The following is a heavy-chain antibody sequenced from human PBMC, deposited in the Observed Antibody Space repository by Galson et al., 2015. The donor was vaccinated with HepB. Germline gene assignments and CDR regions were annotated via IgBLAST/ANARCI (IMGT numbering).Heavy chain of an antibody. V-gene: IGHV1-46*01. CDR2: INPSGGST. D-gene: IGHD2-15*01. CDR3: ARDGLDPGDIVVVVAATPGYFDY. Sequence: SVKVSCKASGYTFTSYYMHWVRQAPGQGLEWMGIINPSGGSTSYAQKFQGRVTMTRDTSTSTVYMELSSLRSEDTAVYYCARDGLDPGDIVVVVAATPGYFDYWGQGTLVTASS. J-gene: IGHJ4*02. CDR1: GYTFTSYY.